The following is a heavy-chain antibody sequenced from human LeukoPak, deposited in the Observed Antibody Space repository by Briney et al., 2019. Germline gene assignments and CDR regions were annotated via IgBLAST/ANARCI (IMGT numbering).Heavy chain of an antibody. Sequence: ASVKVSCKTSGYTFTSYDINWVRQATGQGLEWMGWMNPNSGNTGYAQKFQGRVTMTRNTSINTAYMELSSLRSEDTAVYCCARGPGYSSGWSTGMPKGWFDPWGQGTLVTVSS. D-gene: IGHD6-19*01. V-gene: IGHV1-8*01. CDR2: MNPNSGNT. J-gene: IGHJ5*02. CDR1: GYTFTSYD. CDR3: ARGPGYSSGWSTGMPKGWFDP.